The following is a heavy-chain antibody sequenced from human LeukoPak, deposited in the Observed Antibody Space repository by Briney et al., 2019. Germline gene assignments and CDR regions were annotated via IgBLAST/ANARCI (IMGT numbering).Heavy chain of an antibody. CDR3: NRGQGSGGPGLGVY. CDR2: IKSKTDGGTT. D-gene: IGHD4-23*01. V-gene: IGHV3-15*07. Sequence: GGSLRLSCAASGFTFSNAWMNWVRQAPGKGLEWVGRIKSKTDGGTTDYAAPVKGRFTISRDDSKNTLYLQMNSLNTEDTAVYYCNRGQGSGGPGLGVYWGQGTLVTVSS. J-gene: IGHJ4*02. CDR1: GFTFSNAW.